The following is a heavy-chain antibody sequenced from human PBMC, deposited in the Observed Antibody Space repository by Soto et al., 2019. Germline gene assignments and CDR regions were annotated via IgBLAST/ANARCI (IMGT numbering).Heavy chain of an antibody. CDR2: IYYSGST. CDR3: AGEHYYGMDV. V-gene: IGHV4-31*03. Sequence: SETLSLTCTVSGGSISSGGYYWSWIRQHPGKGLEWIGYIYYSGSTYYNPSLKSRVTISVDTSKNQFSLKLSSVTAADTAVYYCAGEHYYGMDVWGQGTTVTRLL. CDR1: GGSISSGGYY. J-gene: IGHJ6*02. D-gene: IGHD3-10*01.